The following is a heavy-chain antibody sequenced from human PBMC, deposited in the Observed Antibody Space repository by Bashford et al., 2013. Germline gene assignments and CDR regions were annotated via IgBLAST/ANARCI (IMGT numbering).Heavy chain of an antibody. Sequence: ASVKVSCKTSGYTFTSYALTWVRQAPGQGLEWMGFINPSVGSTSYAQKFQGRVTMTRDTSTSTVYVELNNLNSEDTAVYYCVRNWGSGLDYWGQGTLVTVSS. CDR2: INPSVGST. V-gene: IGHV1-46*01. CDR1: GYTFTSYA. J-gene: IGHJ4*02. CDR3: VRNWGSGLDY. D-gene: IGHD7-27*01.